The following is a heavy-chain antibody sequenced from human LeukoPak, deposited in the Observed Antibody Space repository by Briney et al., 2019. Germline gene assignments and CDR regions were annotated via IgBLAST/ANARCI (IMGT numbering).Heavy chain of an antibody. CDR3: ARHYFDSGSYPLDY. J-gene: IGHJ4*02. CDR2: IYYSGKT. Sequence: SETLSLTCTVPGGSISNYYWSWIRQPPGKGLDWIGYIYYSGKTKYNPSLESRVTISVDTSKNNFSLNLSPVTAADTAVYYCARHYFDSGSYPLDYWGQGTLVTVSS. V-gene: IGHV4-59*01. CDR1: GGSISNYY. D-gene: IGHD3-10*01.